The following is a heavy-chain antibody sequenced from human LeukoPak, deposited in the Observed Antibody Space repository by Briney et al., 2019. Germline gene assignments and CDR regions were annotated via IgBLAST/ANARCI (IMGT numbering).Heavy chain of an antibody. D-gene: IGHD4-17*01. CDR3: AKGFDYGDYFPLDY. V-gene: IGHV1-18*01. CDR1: GYTFTSYG. Sequence: ASVKVSCKASGYTFTSYGISWVRQAPGQGLEWMGWISAYNGNTNYAQKFQGRVTMTRDTSISTAYMELSRLRSDDTAVYYCAKGFDYGDYFPLDYWGQGTLVTVSS. J-gene: IGHJ4*02. CDR2: ISAYNGNT.